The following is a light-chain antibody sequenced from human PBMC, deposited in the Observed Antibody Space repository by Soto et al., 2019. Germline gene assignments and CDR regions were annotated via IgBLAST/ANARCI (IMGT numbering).Light chain of an antibody. CDR3: QQYNNWPPYT. CDR2: GAS. V-gene: IGKV3-15*01. J-gene: IGKJ2*01. Sequence: EIVLTQSPGTLSLSPGERATLSCRASQSVSSNFLAWYQQKPGQAPRLLIYGASTRATGIPPRFSGSGSGTEFTLTISSLQSEDFAVYYCQQYNNWPPYTFGQGTKLEIK. CDR1: QSVSSN.